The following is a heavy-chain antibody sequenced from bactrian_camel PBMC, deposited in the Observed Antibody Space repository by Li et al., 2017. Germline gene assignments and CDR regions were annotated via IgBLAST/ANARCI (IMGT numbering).Heavy chain of an antibody. J-gene: IGHJ6*01. CDR2: IDSTGME. Sequence: VQLVESGGGSVQSGGSLRLTCAASGFSHSSYCMAWFRQVPGQEREGVAQIDSTGMEIYADAVKGRFTISRDNAKRTVYLEMNSLKSEDTAMYYCAAFSGGFRQIGAGLDFGYWGQGTQVTVS. V-gene: IGHV3S1*01. D-gene: IGHD2*01. CDR1: GFSHSSYC. CDR3: AAFSGGFRQIGAGLDFGY.